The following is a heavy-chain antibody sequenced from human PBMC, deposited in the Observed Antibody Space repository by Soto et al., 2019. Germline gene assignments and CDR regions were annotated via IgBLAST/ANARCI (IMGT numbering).Heavy chain of an antibody. CDR2: ISYTGRT. V-gene: IGHV4-61*03. D-gene: IGHD7-27*01. Sequence: SETLSLTCIVSGESVTSGSYYWTWLRQPPGKGLEWIGYISYTGRTKYNPSLQSRVTISVDTSKNDFSLNLSSVTAADTAVYFCAREWGLLPYYVMNVWGHGTAVTVSS. J-gene: IGHJ6*02. CDR1: GESVTSGSYY. CDR3: AREWGLLPYYVMNV.